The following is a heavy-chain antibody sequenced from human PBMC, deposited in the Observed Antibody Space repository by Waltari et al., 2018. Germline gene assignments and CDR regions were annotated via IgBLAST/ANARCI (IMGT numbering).Heavy chain of an antibody. CDR1: GFTFSSYG. V-gene: IGHV3-33*01. Sequence: QVQLVESGGGVVQPGRSLRLSCAASGFTFSSYGMHWVRQAPGKGLEWVAVVWYDGSNKYYADSVKGRFTISRDNSKNTLYLQMNSLRAEDTAVYYCARDQDTAMVKKGFDYWGQGTLVTVSS. CDR3: ARDQDTAMVKKGFDY. J-gene: IGHJ4*02. CDR2: VWYDGSNK. D-gene: IGHD5-18*01.